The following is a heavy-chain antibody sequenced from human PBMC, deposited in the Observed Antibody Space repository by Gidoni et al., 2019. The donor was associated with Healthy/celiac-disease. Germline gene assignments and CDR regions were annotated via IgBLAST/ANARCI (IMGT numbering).Heavy chain of an antibody. CDR3: AKDITGYYYGSGSDY. Sequence: EVQLVESGGGLVQPGRSLRLSCAASGFTFDDYAMHWVRQAPGKGLEWVSGISWNSGSIGYADSVKGRFTISRDNAKNSLYLQMNSLRAEDTALYYCAKDITGYYYGSGSDYWGQGTLVTVSS. V-gene: IGHV3-9*01. D-gene: IGHD3-10*01. CDR2: ISWNSGSI. J-gene: IGHJ4*02. CDR1: GFTFDDYA.